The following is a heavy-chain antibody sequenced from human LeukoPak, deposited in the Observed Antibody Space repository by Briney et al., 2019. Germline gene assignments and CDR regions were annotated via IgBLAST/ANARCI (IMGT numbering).Heavy chain of an antibody. Sequence: PGGSLRLSCAASGFTFSSYAMHWVRQAPGRGLEWVAVISYDGSNKYYADSVKGRFTISRDNSKNTLYLQMNSLRAEDTAVYYCARDVRDSSDYYMDVWGKGTTVTVSS. CDR2: ISYDGSNK. V-gene: IGHV3-30*04. CDR3: ARDVRDSSDYYMDV. D-gene: IGHD3-22*01. J-gene: IGHJ6*03. CDR1: GFTFSSYA.